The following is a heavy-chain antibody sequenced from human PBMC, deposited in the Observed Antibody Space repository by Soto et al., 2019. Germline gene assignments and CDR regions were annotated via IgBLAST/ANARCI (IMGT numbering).Heavy chain of an antibody. CDR3: ARETRGRDRVDY. D-gene: IGHD3-16*01. V-gene: IGHV3-30-3*01. CDR2: ISYDGSNK. Sequence: QVQLVESGGGVVQPGRSLRLSCAASGFTFSSYAMHWVRQAPGKGLEWVAVISYDGSNKYYADSVKGRFTISRDNSKNTLYLQMNSLRAEDTAVYDCARETRGRDRVDYWGQGTLVTVSS. CDR1: GFTFSSYA. J-gene: IGHJ4*02.